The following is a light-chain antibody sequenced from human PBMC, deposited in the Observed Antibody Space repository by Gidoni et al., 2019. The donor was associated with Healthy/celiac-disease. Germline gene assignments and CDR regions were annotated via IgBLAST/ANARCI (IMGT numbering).Light chain of an antibody. V-gene: IGKV1-39*01. CDR3: QRSYSTPRT. Sequence: DIQLTQSPSSLSASVGDRVTITCRGSQSISSYLNWYQQKPGKATNLLIYAASSLQSGVPSRFSGSGSGTEFTLTISSLQPEDFATYYCQRSYSTPRTFGQGTKVEIK. CDR1: QSISSY. J-gene: IGKJ1*01. CDR2: AAS.